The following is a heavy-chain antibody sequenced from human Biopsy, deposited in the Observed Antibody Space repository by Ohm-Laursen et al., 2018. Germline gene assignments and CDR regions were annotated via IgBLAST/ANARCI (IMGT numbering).Heavy chain of an antibody. CDR2: VYYSGTT. CDR1: GGSVSDSFHF. CDR3: ARDVKRYCSGTSCYSGYFGMGV. J-gene: IGHJ6*02. V-gene: IGHV4-61*01. Sequence: SDTLSLTCTVSGGSVSDSFHFWSWIRQPPGKGLEWIGDVYYSGTTNYNPSLKSRLTISVDTSKNQFSLNLNSVTAADTAVYFCARDVKRYCSGTSCYSGYFGMGVWGQGTTVTVS. D-gene: IGHD2-2*01.